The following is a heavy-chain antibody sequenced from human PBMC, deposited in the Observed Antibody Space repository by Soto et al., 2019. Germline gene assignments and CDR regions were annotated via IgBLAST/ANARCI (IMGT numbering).Heavy chain of an antibody. CDR3: ARDPTEGSYRWFDP. D-gene: IGHD1-26*01. V-gene: IGHV1-69*13. CDR2: IIPIFGTA. Sequence: SVKVSCKASGGTFSSYAISWVRQAPGQGLEWMGGIIPIFGTANYAQKFQGRVTITADESTSTAYMELSSLRSEDTAVYYCARDPTEGSYRWFDPWGQGTLVTVSS. J-gene: IGHJ5*02. CDR1: GGTFSSYA.